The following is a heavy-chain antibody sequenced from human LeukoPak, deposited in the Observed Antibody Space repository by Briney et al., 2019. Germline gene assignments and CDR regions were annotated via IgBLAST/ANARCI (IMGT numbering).Heavy chain of an antibody. Sequence: PGGSLRLSCSASGFTFSDYYMSWIRQAPGKGLEWVSYISSSGSYTKDADSVEGRFTVSRDNAKNSLYLQMNSLRAEDTAIYYCARSLWSGPMDSWGQGTLVTVSS. V-gene: IGHV3-11*06. CDR1: GFTFSDYY. CDR2: ISSSGSYT. D-gene: IGHD3-3*01. CDR3: ARSLWSGPMDS. J-gene: IGHJ4*02.